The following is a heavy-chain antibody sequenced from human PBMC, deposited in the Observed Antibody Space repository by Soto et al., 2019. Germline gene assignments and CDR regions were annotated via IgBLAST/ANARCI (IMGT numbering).Heavy chain of an antibody. V-gene: IGHV4-39*01. CDR1: GGSISGSRYY. J-gene: IGHJ4*02. CDR2: IYYSGST. Sequence: SETLSLTCTVSGGSISGSRYYWGWIRQPPGKGLEWIGSIYYSGSTYYNPSLKSRVTISVDTSKNQFSLKVSSVTAADTAVYYCARADILTGYLDYWGQGTLVTVSS. D-gene: IGHD3-9*01. CDR3: ARADILTGYLDY.